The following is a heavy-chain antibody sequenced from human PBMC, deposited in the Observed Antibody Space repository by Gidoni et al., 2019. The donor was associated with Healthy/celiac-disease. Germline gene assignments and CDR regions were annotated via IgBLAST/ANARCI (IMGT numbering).Heavy chain of an antibody. CDR2: ISGSGGST. V-gene: IGHV3-23*01. CDR3: KTIVGATTDAFDI. J-gene: IGHJ3*02. D-gene: IGHD1-26*01. Sequence: EVQLLESGGGLVQPGGSLRLSCAASGFTFSSYARSWVRQAPGEGLECVSAISGSGGSTYYADSVKGRFTISRDNSKNTLYLQMNSLRAEDTAVYYCKTIVGATTDAFDIWGQGTMVTVSS. CDR1: GFTFSSYA.